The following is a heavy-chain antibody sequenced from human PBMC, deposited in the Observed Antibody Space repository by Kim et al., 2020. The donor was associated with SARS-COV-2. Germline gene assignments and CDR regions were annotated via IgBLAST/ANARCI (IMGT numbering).Heavy chain of an antibody. J-gene: IGHJ6*02. V-gene: IGHV3-9*01. CDR3: VKDRGFNYFAMDV. CDR1: GFTFSDFA. CDR2: INWNSVIL. Sequence: GRSLRLSCVASGFTFSDFAIHWVRQPPGKGLEWVSGINWNSVILGYADSVKGRFTISRDNARNTLYLQMNSLRPEDTALYYCVKDRGFNYFAMDVWGQGT.